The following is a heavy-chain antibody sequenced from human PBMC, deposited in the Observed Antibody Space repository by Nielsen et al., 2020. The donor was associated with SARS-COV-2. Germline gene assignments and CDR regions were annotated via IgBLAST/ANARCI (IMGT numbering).Heavy chain of an antibody. CDR2: ISGLGDST. D-gene: IGHD3-10*01. J-gene: IGHJ4*01. Sequence: GGSLRLSCAASGFTFSSFAMSWVRHAPGKGLEWVSTISGLGDSTYYADSVKGRFTISRDNSKNTLFLQLNSLRADDTAVYYCAREGAYGSGVSGFDYWGRGTLVTVSS. V-gene: IGHV3-23*01. CDR3: AREGAYGSGVSGFDY. CDR1: GFTFSSFA.